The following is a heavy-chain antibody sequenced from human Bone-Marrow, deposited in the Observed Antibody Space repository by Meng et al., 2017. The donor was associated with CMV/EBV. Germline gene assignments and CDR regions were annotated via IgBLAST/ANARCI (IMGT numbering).Heavy chain of an antibody. D-gene: IGHD1-1*01. CDR1: GGTFSSYA. CDR3: ALEEVAYYYYGMDV. CDR2: IIPILGIA. Sequence: SVKVSCKASGGTFSSYAISWVRQAPGQGLEWMGGIIPILGIANYAQKFQGRVTITADESTSTAYMELSSLRSEDTAVYYCALEEVAYYYYGMDVWGQGTTVTVSS. V-gene: IGHV1-69*10. J-gene: IGHJ6*02.